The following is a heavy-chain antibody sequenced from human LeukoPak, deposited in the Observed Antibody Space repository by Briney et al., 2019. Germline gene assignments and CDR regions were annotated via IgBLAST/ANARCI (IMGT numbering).Heavy chain of an antibody. D-gene: IGHD5-24*01. Sequence: SETLSLTCAVYGGSCDDYYCSWIRQPPGKGLEWIGEIHPSGIFYYNSSLMSRVTISIDTSKSQFSLRLTSVTAVDTAFYYCARGRDRSKAGDHWGQGSLVTVSS. CDR2: IHPSGIF. J-gene: IGHJ4*02. V-gene: IGHV4-34*01. CDR1: GGSCDDYY. CDR3: ARGRDRSKAGDH.